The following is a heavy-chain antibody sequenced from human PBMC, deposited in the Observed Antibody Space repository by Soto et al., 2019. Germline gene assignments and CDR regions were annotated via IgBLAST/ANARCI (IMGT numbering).Heavy chain of an antibody. V-gene: IGHV1-2*02. CDR3: ARTSGRYYDSSGYLGY. Sequence: PSVKVSCKASGYTFTGYYMHWVRQAPGQGLEWMGWINPNSGGTNYAQKFQGRATMTRDTSISTAYMELSRLRSDDTAVYYCARTSGRYYDSSGYLGYWGQGTLVTVSS. J-gene: IGHJ4*02. CDR2: INPNSGGT. D-gene: IGHD3-22*01. CDR1: GYTFTGYY.